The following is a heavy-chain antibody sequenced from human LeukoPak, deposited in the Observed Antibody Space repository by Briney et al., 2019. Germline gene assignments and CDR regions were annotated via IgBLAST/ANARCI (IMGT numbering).Heavy chain of an antibody. CDR3: ARRFLLMETSGFDY. J-gene: IGHJ4*02. D-gene: IGHD2-8*01. CDR1: GFSLSTSGVG. Sequence: SGPTLVKPTQTLTLTCAFSGFSLSTSGVGVGWIGRPPGKALEWLALINLDDETRYTPSLKNRLTITKDTSKNQVVLTMTNMDPVDTATYYCARRFLLMETSGFDYWGQGTLVTVSS. V-gene: IGHV2-5*02. CDR2: INLDDET.